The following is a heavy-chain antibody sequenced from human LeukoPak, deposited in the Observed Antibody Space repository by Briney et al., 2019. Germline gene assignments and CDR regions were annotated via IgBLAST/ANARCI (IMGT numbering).Heavy chain of an antibody. V-gene: IGHV3-7*03. CDR3: ARVAIPYDISPYYDGYMDV. J-gene: IGHJ6*03. CDR2: IKQDESEK. CDR1: GFTFSNYW. D-gene: IGHD3-22*01. Sequence: GGSLRLSCAASGFTFSNYWMTWVRQAPGKGLEWVANIKQDESEKYYVDSVKGRFSISRDNAKNSLYLQMNSLRAEDTAVYYCARVAIPYDISPYYDGYMDVWGKGTTVTVSS.